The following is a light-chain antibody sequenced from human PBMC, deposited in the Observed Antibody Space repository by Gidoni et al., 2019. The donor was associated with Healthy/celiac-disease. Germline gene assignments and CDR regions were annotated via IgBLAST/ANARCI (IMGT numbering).Light chain of an antibody. Sequence: DIQMTQSPSTLSASVGDRVTITCRARQSISSYLNWYQHQPGKAPKLLNYASSSLHRGVPSRFSGSGSGTDFTLTISSLHPEDFATYYCQQSYSTPWTFGQGTQVEIK. J-gene: IGKJ1*01. CDR2: ASS. CDR3: QQSYSTPWT. CDR1: QSISSY. V-gene: IGKV1-39*01.